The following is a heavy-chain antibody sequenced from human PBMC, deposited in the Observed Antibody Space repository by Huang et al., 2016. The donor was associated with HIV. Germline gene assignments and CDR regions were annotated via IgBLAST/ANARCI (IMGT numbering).Heavy chain of an antibody. D-gene: IGHD3-16*02. J-gene: IGHJ4*02. CDR2: INQDWAER. Sequence: EVHLVESGGGLVHPGRSLRLSCTTSGLTFGSYWMKWVRQPPGRGREGVASINQDWAERFYVDSGRGRFAISRDNANNSLSLHLNSLRAEDTGVYYCARGYRAKPGDYWGQGTLVTVSS. V-gene: IGHV3-7*01. CDR3: ARGYRAKPGDY. CDR1: GLTFGSYW.